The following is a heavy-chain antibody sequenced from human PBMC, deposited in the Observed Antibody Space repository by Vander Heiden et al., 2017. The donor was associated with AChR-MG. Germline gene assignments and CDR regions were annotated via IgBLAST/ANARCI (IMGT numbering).Heavy chain of an antibody. CDR1: GGSFSGYN. CDR3: ARGPRAWYRSYNWFDP. J-gene: IGHJ5*02. CDR2: VKHSGST. Sequence: QVPLQQWGAGLLQPSETLSLTCAVYGGSFSGYNRCWISRPPGKGREWIGEVKHSGSTNANPSLKGRVTVSVATSRNQFSLKLSSVTAADTAVYNCARGPRAWYRSYNWFDPWGQGTLVTVSS. V-gene: IGHV4-34*01. D-gene: IGHD6-13*01.